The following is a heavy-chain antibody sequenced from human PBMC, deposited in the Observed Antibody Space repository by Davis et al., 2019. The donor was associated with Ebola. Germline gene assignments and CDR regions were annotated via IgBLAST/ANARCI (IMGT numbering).Heavy chain of an antibody. V-gene: IGHV1-46*02. D-gene: IGHD3-3*01. CDR3: ARMYYDFWSGYYTAYYYYMDV. Sequence: ASVKVSCKASGYTFNSYYIHWVRQAPGQGLEWMGIINPSGGSTTYAQKFQGRVTMTRDTSTRTVYMELRSLRSDDTAVYYCARMYYDFWSGYYTAYYYYMDVWGKGTTVTVSS. J-gene: IGHJ6*03. CDR1: GYTFNSYY. CDR2: INPSGGST.